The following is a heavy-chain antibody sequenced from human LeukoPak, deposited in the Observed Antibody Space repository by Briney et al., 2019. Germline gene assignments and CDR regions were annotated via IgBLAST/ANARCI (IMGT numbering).Heavy chain of an antibody. Sequence: GGSLRLSCTASGFTFGDYAMSWFRQDPGKGLEGVGFIRSKAYGGTTEYAASVKGRFTISRDDSKSIAYLQMNSLKIEDTAVYYCTTDYAGNSGVSGWGQGTMVTVSS. CDR2: IRSKAYGGTT. CDR3: TTDYAGNSGVSG. CDR1: GFTFGDYA. J-gene: IGHJ4*02. V-gene: IGHV3-49*03. D-gene: IGHD4-23*01.